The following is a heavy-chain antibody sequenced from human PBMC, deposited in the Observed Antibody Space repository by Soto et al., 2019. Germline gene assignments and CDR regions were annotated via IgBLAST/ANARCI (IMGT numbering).Heavy chain of an antibody. Sequence: ASETLSLTCAVYGGSFSAYYWSWIRQPPGKGLEWIGEINHSGGTSYNPSLKSRVTISVDTSKSQFSLKLTSVTAADRAVYYCARHVPQLEVAGGMDVWGQGTTVTVSS. J-gene: IGHJ6*02. CDR1: GGSFSAYY. CDR2: INHSGGT. V-gene: IGHV4-34*01. D-gene: IGHD2-15*01. CDR3: ARHVPQLEVAGGMDV.